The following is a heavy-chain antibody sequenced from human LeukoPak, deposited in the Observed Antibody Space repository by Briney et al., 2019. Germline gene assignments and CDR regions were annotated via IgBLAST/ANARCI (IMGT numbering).Heavy chain of an antibody. D-gene: IGHD3-10*01. CDR3: ARGYGSGSYLADY. J-gene: IGHJ4*02. V-gene: IGHV4-59*08. CDR1: GGSINTYY. CDR2: IYYNGST. Sequence: SETLSLTCTVSGGSINTYYWTWIRQPPGRGLEWIGYIYYNGSTNYNPSLKSRVTISVDTSNNQFSLRLSSVTAADTAVYYCARGYGSGSYLADYWGQGTLVTVSS.